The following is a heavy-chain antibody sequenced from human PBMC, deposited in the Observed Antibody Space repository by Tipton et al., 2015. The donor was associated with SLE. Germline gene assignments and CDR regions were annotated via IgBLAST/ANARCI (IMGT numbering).Heavy chain of an antibody. J-gene: IGHJ5*02. V-gene: IGHV4-4*02. CDR1: GGPISSGNW. D-gene: IGHD3/OR15-3a*01. Sequence: TLSLTCAVSGGPISSGNWWSWVRQPPGKGLEWIGEIHHTGSTSYTPSLKSRVTISVDKSKNQFSLNLSSVTAADTAVYYCARQLDRADVRFDPWGQGTLVTVSS. CDR2: IHHTGST. CDR3: ARQLDRADVRFDP.